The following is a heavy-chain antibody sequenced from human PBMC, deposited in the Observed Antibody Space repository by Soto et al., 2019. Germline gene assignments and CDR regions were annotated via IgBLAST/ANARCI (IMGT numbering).Heavy chain of an antibody. Sequence: QPGGSLRLSCAASGFTFSSYAMSWVRQAPGKGLEWVSGISGTVGSTYYADSVKGRFTISRDNPKNTLYLQMNSLRADDTAVYYCTKDRTSMILVVPEYWGQGTLVTVSS. CDR1: GFTFSSYA. J-gene: IGHJ4*02. CDR3: TKDRTSMILVVPEY. CDR2: ISGTVGST. D-gene: IGHD3-22*01. V-gene: IGHV3-23*01.